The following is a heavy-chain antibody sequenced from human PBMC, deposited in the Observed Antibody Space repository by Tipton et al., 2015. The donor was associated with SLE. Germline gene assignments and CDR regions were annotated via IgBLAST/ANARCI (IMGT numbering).Heavy chain of an antibody. V-gene: IGHV3-23*01. CDR1: GFTFSTSA. D-gene: IGHD2-2*01. Sequence: GSLRLSCAASGFTFSTSAMSWVRQAPGKGLVWLSSISGTYGYTYYADSVKGRFTISRDNSENTLYLQMNSLRDEDTAVYYCAKTPTALLGYFDSWGQGTLVTVSP. CDR2: ISGTYGYT. J-gene: IGHJ4*02. CDR3: AKTPTALLGYFDS.